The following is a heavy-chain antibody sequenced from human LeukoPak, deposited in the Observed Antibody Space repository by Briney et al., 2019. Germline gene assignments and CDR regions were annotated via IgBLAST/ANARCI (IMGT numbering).Heavy chain of an antibody. D-gene: IGHD2-15*01. V-gene: IGHV3-7*01. CDR3: ARVADDCSGGSCLDY. J-gene: IGHJ4*02. CDR2: IKQDGSEK. Sequence: PGGSLRLSCAASGFTFSNSYMSWVRQAPGKGLEWVANIKQDGSEKYYVDSVKGRFTISRDNAKNSLYLQMNSLRAEDTAVYYCARVADDCSGGSCLDYWGQGTLVTVSS. CDR1: GFTFSNSY.